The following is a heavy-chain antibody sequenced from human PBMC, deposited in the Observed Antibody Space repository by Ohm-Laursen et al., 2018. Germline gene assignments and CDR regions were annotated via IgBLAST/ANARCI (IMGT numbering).Heavy chain of an antibody. Sequence: SLRLSCAASGFTFSSSAMSWVRQAPGKGLEWVSGIGGSTTNTYYADSVKGRFTISRDNFKNMLYLQMNSLRAEDTAVYYCAKVYYCSGGSCYSWELTNGFDIWGQGTMVTVSS. CDR2: IGGSTTNT. J-gene: IGHJ3*02. V-gene: IGHV3-23*01. D-gene: IGHD2-15*01. CDR3: AKVYYCSGGSCYSWELTNGFDI. CDR1: GFTFSSSA.